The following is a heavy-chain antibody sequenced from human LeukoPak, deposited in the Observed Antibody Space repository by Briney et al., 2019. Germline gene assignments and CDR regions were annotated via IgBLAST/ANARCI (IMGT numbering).Heavy chain of an antibody. CDR1: GFALSNYA. J-gene: IGHJ4*02. D-gene: IGHD5-12*01. Sequence: GALRLSCIASGFALSNYALTWVRQAPGKGLEWVSVISGSGGTTHYADSVKGRFTISRDNSKNTLYLQMNSLRVGDTAMYYCALLRGYSGYADYWGQGTLVTVSS. CDR2: ISGSGGTT. CDR3: ALLRGYSGYADY. V-gene: IGHV3-23*01.